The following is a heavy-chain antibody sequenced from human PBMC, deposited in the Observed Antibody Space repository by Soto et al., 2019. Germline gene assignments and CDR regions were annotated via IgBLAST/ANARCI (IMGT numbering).Heavy chain of an antibody. D-gene: IGHD6-19*01. CDR1: GFTFSNYG. CDR2: ISYDGSNK. V-gene: IGHV3-30*18. CDR3: AKESDSSGWTGCIYYYYGMDV. Sequence: GGSLRLSCAASGFTFSNYGMHWVRQAPGKGLEWVAVISYDGSNKYYANSVKGRFTITRDNSKNTVYLQMNSLRAEDTAVYYCAKESDSSGWTGCIYYYYGMDVWGQGTTVTVSS. J-gene: IGHJ6*02.